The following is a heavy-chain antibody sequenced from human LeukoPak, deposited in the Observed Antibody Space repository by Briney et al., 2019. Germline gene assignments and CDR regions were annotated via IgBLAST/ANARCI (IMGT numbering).Heavy chain of an antibody. J-gene: IGHJ6*03. V-gene: IGHV3-21*04. CDR3: ASDPYSGSYGSTYYYFMDV. CDR1: GFSFSNYD. D-gene: IGHD1-26*01. Sequence: GGSLRLSCEASGFSFSNYDMDWGRQTPGKGLEWISSITTSSSSTFYADSVKGRFTISRDNARNSLYLQMDSLTAEDTAVYYCASDPYSGSYGSTYYYFMDVWGKGTTVTISS. CDR2: ITTSSSST.